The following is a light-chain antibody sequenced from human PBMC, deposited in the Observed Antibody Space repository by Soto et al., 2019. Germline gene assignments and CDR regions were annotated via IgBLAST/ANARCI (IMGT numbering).Light chain of an antibody. CDR1: GGSIASGL. CDR2: EDN. V-gene: IGLV6-57*03. CDR3: QSSQDDFWV. J-gene: IGLJ3*02. Sequence: QSVSESPGRTVTISCTRSGGSIASGLVQWYQVRPGSGPTTVISEDNQRPSGVPDRFSGSIDSSSNSASLTISGLKPEDEADYYCQSSQDDFWVFGGGTKLTVL.